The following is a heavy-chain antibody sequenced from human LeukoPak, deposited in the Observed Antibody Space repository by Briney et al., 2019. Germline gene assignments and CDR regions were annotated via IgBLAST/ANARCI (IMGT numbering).Heavy chain of an antibody. CDR1: GGSFSGYY. D-gene: IGHD2-15*01. J-gene: IGHJ6*03. CDR3: ARHVAQNYYYYMDV. Sequence: PSETLSLTCAVYGGSFSGYYWSWIRQPPGKGLEWIGEINHSGSTNYNPSLKSRVTISVDTSKNQFSLKLSSVTAADTAVYYCARHVAQNYYYYMDVWGKGTTVTVSS. CDR2: INHSGST. V-gene: IGHV4-34*01.